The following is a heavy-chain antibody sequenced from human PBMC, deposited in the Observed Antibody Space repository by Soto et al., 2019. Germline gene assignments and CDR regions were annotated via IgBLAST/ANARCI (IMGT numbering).Heavy chain of an antibody. J-gene: IGHJ4*02. CDR2: IYYSGST. CDR1: GGSISSYY. V-gene: IGHV4-59*01. Sequence: QVQLQESGPGLVKPSETLSLTCTVSGGSISSYYWSWIRQPPGKGLEWIGYIYYSGSTNYNPSLKSRVTISVDTSKNQCSLKLSSVTAADTAVYYCARDDYGDYVFDYWGQGTLVTVSS. D-gene: IGHD4-17*01. CDR3: ARDDYGDYVFDY.